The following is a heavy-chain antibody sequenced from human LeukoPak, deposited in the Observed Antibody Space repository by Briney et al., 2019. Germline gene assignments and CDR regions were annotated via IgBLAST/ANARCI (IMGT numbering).Heavy chain of an antibody. CDR2: ITTYNGNT. D-gene: IGHD3-3*01. V-gene: IGHV1-18*01. CDR1: GYTFRDFG. CDR3: ARGPYYDSWSGAGY. Sequence: GASVKVFCKASGYTFRDFGISWVRQAPGQGLEWMGWITTYNGNTNYIQKLQGRVTMTTDTSTSTAYMELRSLRSDDTAVYYCARGPYYDSWSGAGYWGQGTLVTVSS. J-gene: IGHJ4*02.